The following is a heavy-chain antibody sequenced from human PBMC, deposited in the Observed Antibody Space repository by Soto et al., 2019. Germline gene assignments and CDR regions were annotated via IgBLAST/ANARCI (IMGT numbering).Heavy chain of an antibody. CDR3: ATSYGSGSHSPAFDI. CDR2: FDPEDGET. J-gene: IGHJ3*02. CDR1: GYTLTELS. V-gene: IGHV1-24*01. D-gene: IGHD3-10*01. Sequence: ASVKVSCKVSGYTLTELSMHWVRQAPGKGLEWMGGFDPEDGETIYAQKFQGRVTMTEDTSTDTAYMELSSPRSEDTAVYYCATSYGSGSHSPAFDIWGQGTMVTVSS.